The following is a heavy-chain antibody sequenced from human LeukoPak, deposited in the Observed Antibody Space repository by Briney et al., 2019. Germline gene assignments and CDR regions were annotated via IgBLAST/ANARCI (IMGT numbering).Heavy chain of an antibody. CDR1: GFTFRSHA. Sequence: GGSLRLSCVGSGFTFRSHAMSWVRQAPEKGLEFVSGIYENGGTTYYADSVKGRFTISRDNSKNTLYLQMNSLRAEDTAVYYCAKGRGYYDSSGLTLDYWGQGTLVTVSS. D-gene: IGHD3-22*01. J-gene: IGHJ4*02. V-gene: IGHV3-23*01. CDR2: IYENGGTT. CDR3: AKGRGYYDSSGLTLDY.